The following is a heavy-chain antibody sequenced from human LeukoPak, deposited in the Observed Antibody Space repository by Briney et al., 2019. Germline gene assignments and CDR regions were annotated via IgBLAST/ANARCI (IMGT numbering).Heavy chain of an antibody. CDR1: GYSFTSYW. V-gene: IGHV5-51*01. D-gene: IGHD2-2*01. CDR3: ARLPPDIVVVPAATTVGWFDP. Sequence: GESLKISCKGSGYSFTSYWVGWVRQMPGKGLEWMGIIYPGDSDTRYSPSFQGQVTISADKSISTAYLQWSRLKASDTAMYYCARLPPDIVVVPAATTVGWFDPWGQGTLVTVSS. J-gene: IGHJ5*02. CDR2: IYPGDSDT.